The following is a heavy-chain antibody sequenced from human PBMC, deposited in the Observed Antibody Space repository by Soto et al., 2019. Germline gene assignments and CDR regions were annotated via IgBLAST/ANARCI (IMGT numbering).Heavy chain of an antibody. V-gene: IGHV4-34*01. J-gene: IGHJ4*01. D-gene: IGHD3-22*01. CDR1: GGSFSGYY. Sequence: SETLSLTCAVYGGSFSGYYWTWIRQPPGKGLEWIGEINHSGSTSYNPSLKSRVTISVDTSKNQFSLKLKSVTAADTAVYHCARGIAMKGVVQSGAPDKYYFDSWGQGTLVTSPQ. CDR2: INHSGST. CDR3: ARGIAMKGVVQSGAPDKYYFDS.